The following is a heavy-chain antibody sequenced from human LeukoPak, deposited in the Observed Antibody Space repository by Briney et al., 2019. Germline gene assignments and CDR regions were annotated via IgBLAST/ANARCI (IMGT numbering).Heavy chain of an antibody. D-gene: IGHD3-10*01. Sequence: PSETLSLTCTVSGGSISSGSYYWSWVRQPPGKGLEWIGYIYYSGSINYNPSLMGRVTMSIDTSKNQFSLKLSSVTAADTAVYYCARDRGYGSGTPFRCFDYWGQGILVTVSS. CDR1: GGSISSGSYY. CDR3: ARDRGYGSGTPFRCFDY. CDR2: IYYSGSI. V-gene: IGHV4-61*01. J-gene: IGHJ4*02.